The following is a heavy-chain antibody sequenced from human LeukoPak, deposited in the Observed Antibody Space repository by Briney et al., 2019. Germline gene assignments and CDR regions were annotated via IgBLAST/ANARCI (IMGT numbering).Heavy chain of an antibody. V-gene: IGHV4-39*01. CDR3: ARLSQWLFDY. D-gene: IGHD6-19*01. CDR2: IYYSGST. J-gene: IGHJ4*02. CDR1: GGSISSSSYY. Sequence: SETLSLTCTVSGGSISSSSYYWGWIRQPPGKGLEWIGSIYYSGSTYYNPSLKSRVTISVDTSKNQFPLKLSSVTAADTAVYYCARLSQWLFDYWGQGTLVTVSS.